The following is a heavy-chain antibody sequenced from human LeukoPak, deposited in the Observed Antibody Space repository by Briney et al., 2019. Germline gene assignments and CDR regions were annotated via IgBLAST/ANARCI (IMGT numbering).Heavy chain of an antibody. V-gene: IGHV4-39*01. CDR1: GGSISSSSYY. CDR2: YSGST. CDR3: ARSSYGAGSKPYWVDY. Sequence: SETLSLTCTVSGGSISSSSYYWAWIRQPAGKGLEYIGSYSGSTYYNPSLKSRVTISVDTSKKQFSLKLSSVTAADTAVYYCARSSYGAGSKPYWVDYWGQGTLVTVSS. J-gene: IGHJ4*02. D-gene: IGHD3-10*01.